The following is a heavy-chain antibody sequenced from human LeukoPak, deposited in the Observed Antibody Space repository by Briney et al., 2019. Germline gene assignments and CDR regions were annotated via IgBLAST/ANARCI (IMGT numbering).Heavy chain of an antibody. J-gene: IGHJ4*02. V-gene: IGHV4-59*01. CDR3: ARVGGYCSGGSCPYYFDY. D-gene: IGHD2-15*01. Sequence: SETLSLTCTVPGGSISSYYWSWIRQPPGKGLEWIGYIYYSGSTNYNPSLKSRVTISVDTSKNQFSLKLSSVTAADTAVYYCARVGGYCSGGSCPYYFDYWGQGTLVTVSS. CDR1: GGSISSYY. CDR2: IYYSGST.